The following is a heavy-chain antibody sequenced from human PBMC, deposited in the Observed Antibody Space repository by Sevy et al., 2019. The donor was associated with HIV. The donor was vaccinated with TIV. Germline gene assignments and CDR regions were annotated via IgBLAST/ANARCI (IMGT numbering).Heavy chain of an antibody. CDR3: ARGSRSWDYYFDY. CDR1: GYTFTGYY. J-gene: IGHJ4*02. CDR2: INPNSGGT. D-gene: IGHD6-13*01. Sequence: ASVKVSCKASGYTFTGYYMHWVRQAPGQGLEWMGWINPNSGGTNYAQKFQGWVTMTRDTSISTAYMELSRLRSDDTAVYYCARGSRSWDYYFDYWGQGTLVTVSS. V-gene: IGHV1-2*04.